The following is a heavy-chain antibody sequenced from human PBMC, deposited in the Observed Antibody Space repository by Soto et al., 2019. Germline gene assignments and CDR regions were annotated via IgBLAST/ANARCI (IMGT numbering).Heavy chain of an antibody. D-gene: IGHD3-3*01. CDR2: IYSGGYT. CDR3: AREPDF. CDR1: SGSISSSSFY. V-gene: IGHV4-39*07. J-gene: IGHJ4*02. Sequence: PSETLSLTCTVSSGSISSSSFYWGWVRQPPGKGLEWIGSIYSGGYTYYNPSLKSRVIISVDTSKNQLSLKLSSVAAADTAVYYCAREPDFWSRGTVVTVSS.